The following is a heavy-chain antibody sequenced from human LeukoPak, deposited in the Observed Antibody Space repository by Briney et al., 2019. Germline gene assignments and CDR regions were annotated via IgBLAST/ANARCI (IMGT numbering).Heavy chain of an antibody. V-gene: IGHV4-38-2*02. J-gene: IGHJ6*03. CDR2: IYHSGST. D-gene: IGHD2-2*01. CDR1: GYSISSGYY. Sequence: PSETLSLTCTVSGYSISSGYYWGWIRQPPGKGLEWIGSIYHSGSTYYNASLKSRVTISVDTSKRHFSLKLSSVTAADTAVYYCARIVVRYYMDAWGKGTTVTVSS. CDR3: ARIVVRYYMDA.